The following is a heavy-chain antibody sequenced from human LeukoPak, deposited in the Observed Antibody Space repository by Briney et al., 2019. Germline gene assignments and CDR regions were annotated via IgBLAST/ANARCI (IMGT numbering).Heavy chain of an antibody. CDR3: AKLGYYYDSSGFDY. Sequence: GGSLRLSCAASGFTFSSYGMHWVRQAPGKGLEWVAVISYDGSNKYYADSVKGRFTISRDNSKNTLYLQMNSLRAEDTAVYYCAKLGYYYDSSGFDYWGQGTLVTVSS. V-gene: IGHV3-30*18. J-gene: IGHJ4*02. CDR2: ISYDGSNK. D-gene: IGHD3-22*01. CDR1: GFTFSSYG.